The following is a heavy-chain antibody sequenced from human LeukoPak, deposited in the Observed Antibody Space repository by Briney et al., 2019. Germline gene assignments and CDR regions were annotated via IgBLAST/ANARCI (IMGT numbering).Heavy chain of an antibody. CDR3: ASGWAAAGNSDAFDI. D-gene: IGHD6-13*01. CDR1: GDSISSSHW. V-gene: IGHV4-4*02. CDR2: IYHSGNT. Sequence: SETLSLTCAVSGDSISSSHWWSWVRQSPGKGLEWIGEIYHSGNTNYNPSLKSRAAISLDKSSNQFSLRLTSVTAADTAVYYCASGWAAAGNSDAFDIWGQGTMVTVSS. J-gene: IGHJ3*02.